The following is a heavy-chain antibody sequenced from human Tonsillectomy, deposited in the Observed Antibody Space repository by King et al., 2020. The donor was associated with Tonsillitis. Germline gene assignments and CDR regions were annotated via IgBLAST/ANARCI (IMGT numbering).Heavy chain of an antibody. CDR2: LSSRGRYI. CDR1: GITFSRYS. Sequence: VQLVESGGGLVKPGGSLRLSCAASGITFSRYSMNWVRQAPGKGLEWVSFLSSRGRYIYYAYSGKGRFTISRDNAKNSLSLQMNSLRAEDTAVYYCARDNAGKKFHYWGQGILVTVSS. CDR3: ARDNAGKKFHY. J-gene: IGHJ4*02. V-gene: IGHV3-21*01.